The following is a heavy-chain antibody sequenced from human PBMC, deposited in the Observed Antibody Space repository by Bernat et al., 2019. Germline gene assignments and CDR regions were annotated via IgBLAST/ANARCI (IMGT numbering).Heavy chain of an antibody. J-gene: IGHJ6*03. CDR3: ARSENVDTAMVGHYYYYMDV. CDR1: GGTFSSYA. V-gene: IGHV1-69*01. D-gene: IGHD5-18*01. CDR2: IIPIFGTT. Sequence: QVQLVQSGAEVKKPGSSVKVSCKASGGTFSSYAISWVRQAPGQGLEWMGGIIPIFGTTNYAQKFQDSVTITADESTGTAYMELSRLRSEDTAVYYYARSENVDTAMVGHYYYYMDVWAKEPRSPSP.